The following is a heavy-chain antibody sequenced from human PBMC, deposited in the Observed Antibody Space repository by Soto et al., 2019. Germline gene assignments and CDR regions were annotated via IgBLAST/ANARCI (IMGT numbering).Heavy chain of an antibody. CDR3: AKDLYQLLRYYYYGMDV. CDR1: GFTFSSYG. J-gene: IGHJ6*02. D-gene: IGHD2-2*01. CDR2: ISYDGSNK. Sequence: QVQLVESGGGVVQPGRSLRLSCAASGFTFSSYGMHWVRQAPGKGLEWVAVISYDGSNKYYADSVKGRFTISRDNSKNTLYLQMNSLRAEDTAVYYCAKDLYQLLRYYYYGMDVWGQGTTVTVSS. V-gene: IGHV3-30*18.